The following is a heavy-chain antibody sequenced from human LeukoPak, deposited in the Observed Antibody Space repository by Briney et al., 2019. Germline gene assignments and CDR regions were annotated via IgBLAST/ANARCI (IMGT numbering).Heavy chain of an antibody. CDR1: GFTFRSYW. J-gene: IGHJ3*02. V-gene: IGHV3-74*01. CDR3: AREPFIAVAGTGAFDI. Sequence: GGSLRLSCAASGFTFRSYWMHWVRQAPGKGLVWVSRINSDGSSTSYAHSVKGRLTISRDNAKNTLYLQMNRLRAEARAVFYCAREPFIAVAGTGAFDIWGQERMVTVSS. CDR2: INSDGSST. D-gene: IGHD6-19*01.